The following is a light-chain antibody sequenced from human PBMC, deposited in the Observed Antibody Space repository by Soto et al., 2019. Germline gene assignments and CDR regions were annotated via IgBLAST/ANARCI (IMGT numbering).Light chain of an antibody. CDR2: GTS. CDR1: QRVSSGY. Sequence: EIELTQSPVTLSVALGERATVSCRPSQRVSSGYLAWYQQKPGRAPKLLIDGTSSIPTGIPDRFSGSGSGTDFTLTISSLEPEDLAVYYCQQYGSPVTFGQGTKVDIK. J-gene: IGKJ1*01. CDR3: QQYGSPVT. V-gene: IGKV3-20*01.